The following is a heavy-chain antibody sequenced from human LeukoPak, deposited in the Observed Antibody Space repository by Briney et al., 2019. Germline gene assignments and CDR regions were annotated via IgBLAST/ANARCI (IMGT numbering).Heavy chain of an antibody. CDR3: ARVLFRVPAAPDAFDI. D-gene: IGHD2-2*01. J-gene: IGHJ3*02. V-gene: IGHV4-38-2*02. CDR2: IYHSGST. Sequence: SETLSLTCTVSPYSVSFGYYWGWIGQPPGKRLEWIGSIYHSGSTYYNPSLKSRVTISLDTSKNQFSLKLSSVTAADTAVYYCARVLFRVPAAPDAFDIWGQGTMVTVSS. CDR1: PYSVSFGYY.